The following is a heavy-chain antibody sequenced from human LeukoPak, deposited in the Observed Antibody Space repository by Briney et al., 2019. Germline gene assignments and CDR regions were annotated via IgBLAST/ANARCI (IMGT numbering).Heavy chain of an antibody. CDR3: AIAYGLDV. J-gene: IGHJ6*02. CDR1: GFRFSGYN. CDR2: INGDGSDG. V-gene: IGHV3-7*03. Sequence: GESLRLSCKASGFRFSGYNMSWVRQAPGKGLEWVANINGDGSDGYYMDSLKGRFTISRDNAKNSLYLQMNSLRVEDTAIYYCAIAYGLDVWGQGTTVTVSS.